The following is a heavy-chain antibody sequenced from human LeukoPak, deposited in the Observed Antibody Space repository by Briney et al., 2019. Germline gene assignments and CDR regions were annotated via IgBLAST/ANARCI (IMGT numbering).Heavy chain of an antibody. V-gene: IGHV4-61*01. CDR1: GGSVTSGSYY. CDR2: IYYSGST. Sequence: SETLSLTCTVSGGSVTSGSYYWSWIRQPSGKGLEWIGYIYYSGSTNYNPSLKSRVTISVDTSNNQFSLKLSSVTAADAAVYYCARDVTKGYYSYGMDVWGQGTTVTVSS. D-gene: IGHD4-11*01. J-gene: IGHJ6*02. CDR3: ARDVTKGYYSYGMDV.